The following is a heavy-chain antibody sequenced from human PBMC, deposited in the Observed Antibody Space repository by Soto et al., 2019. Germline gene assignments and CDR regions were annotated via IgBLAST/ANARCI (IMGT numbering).Heavy chain of an antibody. CDR3: ARGQGSGWYKYYYYYYGMDV. Sequence: SETLSLTCTVSGVSISSGGYYWGWTRQHPGKGLEWIGNIYHSGRTYYNPSLKSRVIMSVDTSKNHFSLKLSSVTAADTAVYYCARGQGSGWYKYYYYYYGMDVWGQGTTVTVSS. D-gene: IGHD6-19*01. J-gene: IGHJ6*02. CDR2: IYHSGRT. V-gene: IGHV4-31*03. CDR1: GVSISSGGYY.